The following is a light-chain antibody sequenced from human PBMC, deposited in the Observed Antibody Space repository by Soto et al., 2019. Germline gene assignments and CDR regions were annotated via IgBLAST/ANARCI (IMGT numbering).Light chain of an antibody. CDR3: SPWDDSLKVVF. CDR1: NSNIGRNA. CDR2: NND. V-gene: IGLV1-44*01. Sequence: QSVLTQPPSASGTPGQRVAISCSGSNSNIGRNAVHWYQHLPGAAPKLLIYNNDQRDSGIPDRFSGSKSGTSASLAISGLQSEDGAAYYCSPWDDSLKVVFFGGGTKLTAL. J-gene: IGLJ2*01.